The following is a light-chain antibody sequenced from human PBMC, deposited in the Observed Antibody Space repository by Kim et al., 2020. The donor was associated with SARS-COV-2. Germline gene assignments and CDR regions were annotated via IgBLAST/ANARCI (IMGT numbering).Light chain of an antibody. CDR2: GAS. Sequence: PGERATLSCRASPSVPSNFLAWYQQKPGQAPRLLIHGASSRATGIPDRFSGSGSGTEFILTISRLEPEDFAVYYCQQYGSSPPVTFGGGTKVDIK. V-gene: IGKV3-20*01. CDR1: PSVPSNF. CDR3: QQYGSSPPVT. J-gene: IGKJ4*01.